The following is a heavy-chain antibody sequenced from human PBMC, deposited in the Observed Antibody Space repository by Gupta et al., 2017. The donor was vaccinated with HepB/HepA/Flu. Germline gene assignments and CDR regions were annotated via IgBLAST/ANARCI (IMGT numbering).Heavy chain of an antibody. CDR1: GGSIGSDDYY. V-gene: IGHV4-30-4*01. Sequence: QVQLQESGPGLVKPSQTLSLTCTVSGGSIGSDDYYWSWIRQPPGKGLEWIGYIYYSGRTYYNPARRSRVTISVDTSKTRFSLNLNYVKEEDTAVYYCARRGTVLRFLDSGQFPGAVWGHGTPVRVS. J-gene: IGHJ4*01. D-gene: IGHD3-3*01. CDR2: IYYSGRT. CDR3: ARRGTVLRFLDSGQFPGAV.